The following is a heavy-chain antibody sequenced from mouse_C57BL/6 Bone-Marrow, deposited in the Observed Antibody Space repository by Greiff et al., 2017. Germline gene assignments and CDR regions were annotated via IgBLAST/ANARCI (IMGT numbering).Heavy chain of an antibody. CDR2: IYPRRGNT. J-gene: IGHJ4*01. V-gene: IGHV1-81*01. D-gene: IGHD1-1*01. CDR3: ARLNYYGSSLDAMDY. Sequence: QVQLQQSGAELARPGASVKLSCKASGYTFTSYGIRWVKQSTGQGLEWIGEIYPRRGNTYYNEKFKGKATLTADKSSSTAYMELRSLTSEDSAVYFCARLNYYGSSLDAMDYWGQGTSVTVSS. CDR1: GYTFTSYG.